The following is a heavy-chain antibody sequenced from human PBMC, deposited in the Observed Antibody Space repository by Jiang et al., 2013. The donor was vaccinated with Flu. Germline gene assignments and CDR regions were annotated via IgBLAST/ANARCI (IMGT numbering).Heavy chain of an antibody. V-gene: IGHV1-69*09. Sequence: VQLVESGAEVKKPGSSVKVSCKASGGTFSSYAISWVRQAPGQGLEWMGRIIPILGIANYAQKFQGRVTITADKSTSTAYMELSSLRSEDTAVYYCARDRYSSGWYLSDYWGQGTLVTVSS. D-gene: IGHD6-19*01. J-gene: IGHJ4*02. CDR3: ARDRYSSGWYLSDY. CDR1: GGTFSSYA. CDR2: IIPILGIA.